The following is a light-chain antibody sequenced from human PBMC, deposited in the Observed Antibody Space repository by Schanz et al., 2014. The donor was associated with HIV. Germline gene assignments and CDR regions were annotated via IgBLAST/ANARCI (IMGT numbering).Light chain of an antibody. CDR1: SSNIGSNT. CDR3: AAWDDSLSSVL. Sequence: QSVLTQPPSASGTPGQRVTISCSGSSSNIGSNTVNWYQQLPGTAPKLLMYANNQRASGVPDRFSGSGSGTSASLAITGLRSEDEADYFCAAWDDSLSSVLFGGGTKLTVL. CDR2: ANN. J-gene: IGLJ2*01. V-gene: IGLV1-44*01.